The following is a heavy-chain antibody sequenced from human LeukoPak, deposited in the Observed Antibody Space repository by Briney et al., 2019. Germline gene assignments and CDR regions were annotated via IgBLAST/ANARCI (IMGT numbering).Heavy chain of an antibody. CDR3: ARSPSYSSSWSIFDY. V-gene: IGHV4-59*01. J-gene: IGHJ4*02. CDR2: IYYSGST. CDR1: GGSISCYY. Sequence: SETLSLTCTVSGGSISCYYWSWIRQPPGQGLEWSGYIYYSGSTNYNPSLKSRVTISVDTSKNQFSLKLSSVTAADTAVYYCARSPSYSSSWSIFDYWGQGTLVTVSS. D-gene: IGHD6-13*01.